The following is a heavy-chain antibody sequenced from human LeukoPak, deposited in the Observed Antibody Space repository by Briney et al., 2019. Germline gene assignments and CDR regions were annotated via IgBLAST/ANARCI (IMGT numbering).Heavy chain of an antibody. J-gene: IGHJ5*02. Sequence: GGSLRLSCVASGFSFSDHWMNWFRQAPGKGLEWVATIKKDGSEQYYVDSMKGRLTISRDNAKNSLYLQMNSLRAEDTALYYCAKDQSELVTGVWFDPWGQGTLVTVSS. V-gene: IGHV3-7*03. CDR2: IKKDGSEQ. CDR1: GFSFSDHW. D-gene: IGHD4-23*01. CDR3: AKDQSELVTGVWFDP.